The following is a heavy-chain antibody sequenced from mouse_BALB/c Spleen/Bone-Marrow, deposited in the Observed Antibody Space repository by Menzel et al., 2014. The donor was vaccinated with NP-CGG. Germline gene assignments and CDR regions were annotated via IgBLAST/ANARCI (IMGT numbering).Heavy chain of an antibody. D-gene: IGHD6-1*01. CDR2: IWAGGST. V-gene: IGHV2-9*02. CDR1: GFSLTSYG. Sequence: VKLMESGPGLVAPSQSLSITCTVSGFSLTSYGVHWVRQPSGKRLEWLGVIWAGGSTNYNSALMSKLSISKDNSKSKVFLKMNSLQTDDTAMYYCASNPYYDYWGQGTTLTVSS. J-gene: IGHJ2*01. CDR3: ASNPYYDY.